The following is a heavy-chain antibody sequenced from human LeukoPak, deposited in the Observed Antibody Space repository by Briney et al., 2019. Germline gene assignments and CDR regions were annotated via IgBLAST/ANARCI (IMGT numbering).Heavy chain of an antibody. Sequence: ASVKVSCKASGYTFTGHYMHWVRQAPGQGLEWMGWINPNSGDTNYAQKFQGRVTMTRDTSISTAYMELSRLRSDDTAVYYCARDHSNDFWSGSGPLYYMDVWGKGTTVTVSS. CDR1: GYTFTGHY. J-gene: IGHJ6*03. D-gene: IGHD3-3*01. V-gene: IGHV1-2*02. CDR2: INPNSGDT. CDR3: ARDHSNDFWSGSGPLYYMDV.